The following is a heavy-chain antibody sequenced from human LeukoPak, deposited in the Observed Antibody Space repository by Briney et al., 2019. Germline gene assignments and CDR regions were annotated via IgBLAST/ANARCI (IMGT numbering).Heavy chain of an antibody. D-gene: IGHD3-3*01. CDR1: GFTVCSNY. V-gene: IGHV3-53*01. CDR3: ATLNYDFWSGYYSYYFDY. J-gene: IGHJ4*02. CDR2: IYSGGST. Sequence: GGSLRLSCAASGFTVCSNYMSWVRQAPGKGLEWVSVIYSGGSTYYADSVKGRFTISRDNSKNTLYLQMNSLRAEDTAVYYCATLNYDFWSGYYSYYFDYWGQGTLVTVSS.